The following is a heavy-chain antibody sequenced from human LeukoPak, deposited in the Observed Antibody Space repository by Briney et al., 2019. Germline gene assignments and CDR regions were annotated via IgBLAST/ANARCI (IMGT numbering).Heavy chain of an antibody. CDR1: RFTFSDYY. CDR3: AREPPYYGDYYFDY. V-gene: IGHV3-11*01. Sequence: GWSLRLSCAPSRFTFSDYYMSWLHQAPAKGLTWVSYISSSGSTIYYADSVKGRFTISRDNAKNSLYLQMNSLRAEDTAVYYCAREPPYYGDYYFDYWGQGTLVNVSS. J-gene: IGHJ4*02. CDR2: ISSSGSTI. D-gene: IGHD4-17*01.